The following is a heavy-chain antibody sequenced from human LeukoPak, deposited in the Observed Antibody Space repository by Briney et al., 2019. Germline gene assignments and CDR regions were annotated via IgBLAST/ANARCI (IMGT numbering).Heavy chain of an antibody. CDR2: INPNSGAT. V-gene: IGHV1-2*02. J-gene: IGHJ4*02. Sequence: ASVKVSCKASGYTFTIYYMPWVRPAPGQGIEWMGWINPNSGATSYAQRFQGRVTMTRDTSISTAYMELSGLTSDDTAVYYCARNPPYCTSTSCYNDYWGQGTLFTVSS. D-gene: IGHD2-2*02. CDR3: ARNPPYCTSTSCYNDY. CDR1: GYTFTIYY.